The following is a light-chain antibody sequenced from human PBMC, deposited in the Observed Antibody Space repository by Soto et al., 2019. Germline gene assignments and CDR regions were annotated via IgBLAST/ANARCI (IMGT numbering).Light chain of an antibody. Sequence: DIQMTQSPSSLSASIGDRVTITCRASQTISSWLAWYQQKPGKAPKLLIYDASSLESGVPPRFSGSGSGTDFTLTISSLQPEDVATYYCQKYNSAPRTFGQGTKVDIK. CDR2: DAS. CDR1: QTISSW. CDR3: QKYNSAPRT. V-gene: IGKV1-5*01. J-gene: IGKJ1*01.